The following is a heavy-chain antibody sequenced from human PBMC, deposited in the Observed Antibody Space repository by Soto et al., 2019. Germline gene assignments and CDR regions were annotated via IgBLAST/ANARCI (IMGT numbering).Heavy chain of an antibody. Sequence: QVQLVESGGGVVQPGRSLRLSCAASGFTFSSYAMHWVRQAPGKGLEWVAVISYDGSNKYYADSVKGRFTISRDNSKNTLYLQMNSLSAEDTAVYYCARAYYGDYLPFDYWGQGTLVTVSS. CDR2: ISYDGSNK. D-gene: IGHD4-17*01. CDR3: ARAYYGDYLPFDY. V-gene: IGHV3-30-3*01. CDR1: GFTFSSYA. J-gene: IGHJ4*02.